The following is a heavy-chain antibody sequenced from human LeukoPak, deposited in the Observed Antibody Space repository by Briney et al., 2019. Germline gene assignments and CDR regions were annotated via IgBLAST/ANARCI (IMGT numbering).Heavy chain of an antibody. CDR3: ARGDVVVVAATRWFDP. CDR1: GGSFSGYY. J-gene: IGHJ5*02. D-gene: IGHD2-15*01. CDR2: INHSGST. Sequence: PSETPSLTCAAYGGSFSGYYWSWIRQPPGKGLEWIGEINHSGSTNYNPSLKSRVTISVDTSKNQFSLKLSSVTAADTAVYYCARGDVVVVAATRWFDPWGQGTLVTVSS. V-gene: IGHV4-34*01.